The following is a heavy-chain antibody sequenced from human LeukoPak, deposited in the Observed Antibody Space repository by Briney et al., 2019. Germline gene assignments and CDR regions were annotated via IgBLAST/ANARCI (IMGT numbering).Heavy chain of an antibody. CDR1: GYTFTGYY. D-gene: IGHD6-19*01. J-gene: IGHJ2*01. V-gene: IGHV1-2*02. CDR3: ARYSSGWYFDL. Sequence: ASVKVSCKTSGYTFTGYYMHWVRQAPGQGLEWMGWINPNSGGTNYAQKFQGRVTMTRDTSISTAYMELTRLRSDDTAGYYCARYSSGWYFDLWGRGTLVTVST. CDR2: INPNSGGT.